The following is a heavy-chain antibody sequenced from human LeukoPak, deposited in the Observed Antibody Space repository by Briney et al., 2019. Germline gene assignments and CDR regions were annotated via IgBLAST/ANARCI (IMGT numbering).Heavy chain of an antibody. CDR3: TTDRGLTMIRGVFVS. D-gene: IGHD3-10*01. CDR1: GFTFTPAW. CDR2: IKSKADGETT. J-gene: IGHJ4*02. V-gene: IGHV3-15*01. Sequence: GGSLRLSCVASGFTFTPAWMTWVRQAPGKGLEWVGRIKSKADGETTDYAAPVKGRFFMSRDDSKATLFLLMNYLETEDTAVYYCTTDRGLTMIRGVFVSWGQGTLVTVSS.